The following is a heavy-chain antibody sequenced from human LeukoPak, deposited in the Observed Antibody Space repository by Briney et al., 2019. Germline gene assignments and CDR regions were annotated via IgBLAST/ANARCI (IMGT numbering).Heavy chain of an antibody. D-gene: IGHD6-19*01. J-gene: IGHJ6*04. CDR3: ARRGIAVAGYYYGMDV. V-gene: IGHV5-10-1*01. Sequence: GESLKISCKGSGYSFTSYWISWVRQMPGKGLEWMGRIDPSDSYTHYSPSFQGHVTISADKSISTAYLQWSSLKASDTAMYYCARRGIAVAGYYYGMDVWGKGTTVTVSS. CDR1: GYSFTSYW. CDR2: IDPSDSYT.